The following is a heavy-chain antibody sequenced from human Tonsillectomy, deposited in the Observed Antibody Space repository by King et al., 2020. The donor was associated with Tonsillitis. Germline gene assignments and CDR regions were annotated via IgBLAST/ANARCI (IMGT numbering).Heavy chain of an antibody. CDR1: GYTFTTYY. CDR3: ARCFNYASMHFDS. CDR2: INPSGGST. D-gene: IGHD3-10*01. J-gene: IGHJ4*02. Sequence: VQLVESGAEVKKPGASVKISCKTSGYTFTTYYMHWVRQAPGQGLEWMGIINPSGGSTTYAQRFQGRVTMTRDTSTSTVYMDLSSLRSEDTAVYYCARCFNYASMHFDSWGQGTLVTVSS. V-gene: IGHV1-46*01.